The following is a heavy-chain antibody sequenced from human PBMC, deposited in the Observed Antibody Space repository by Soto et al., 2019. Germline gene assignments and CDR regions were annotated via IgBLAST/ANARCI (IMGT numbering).Heavy chain of an antibody. J-gene: IGHJ6*02. V-gene: IGHV3-33*01. Sequence: QVQLVESGGGVVQPGRSLRLSCAASGFTFSNYGIYWVRQAPGKGLEWVAIIWHDGSNTYYVDSVKGRFTISRDNSKNTLYLQMNSLRAEDTAVYYCARDRSPGDDALWFGMDVWGQGTTVTVSS. CDR3: ARDRSPGDDALWFGMDV. CDR1: GFTFSNYG. CDR2: IWHDGSNT. D-gene: IGHD3-10*01.